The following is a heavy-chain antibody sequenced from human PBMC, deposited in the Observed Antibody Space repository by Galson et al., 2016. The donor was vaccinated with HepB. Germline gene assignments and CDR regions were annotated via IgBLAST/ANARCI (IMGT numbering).Heavy chain of an antibody. CDR2: IIPRLSSE. J-gene: IGHJ3*02. D-gene: IGHD6-19*01. V-gene: IGHV1-69*06. CDR1: GGTFSSYS. Sequence: SVKVSCKASGGTFSSYSFNWVRQAPGQGLEWMGGIIPRLSSESYAQKFQGRLTITADTSTNTIYIELTRLRSEDTAVYFCARVRSSGWYDGLDIWGQGTLVTVSS. CDR3: ARVRSSGWYDGLDI.